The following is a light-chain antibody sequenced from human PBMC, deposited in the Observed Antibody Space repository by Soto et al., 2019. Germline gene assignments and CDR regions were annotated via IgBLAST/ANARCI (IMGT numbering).Light chain of an antibody. CDR3: LQDYNYPYT. CDR1: QGISND. J-gene: IGKJ2*01. V-gene: IGKV1-6*01. Sequence: AIQMTQSPSSLSSSVGDRVTITCRASQGISNDVAWYQQKPGKAPRLLIYAASSLPSGVSSRFSGSGSGTDFTLTISSLQHEDSATYYCLQDYNYPYTFGQGTKLEIK. CDR2: AAS.